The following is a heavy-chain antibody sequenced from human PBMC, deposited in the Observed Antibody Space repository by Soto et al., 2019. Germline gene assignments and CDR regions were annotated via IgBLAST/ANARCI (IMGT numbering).Heavy chain of an antibody. CDR3: TTDGGPHSTAMVAFT. V-gene: IGHV3-15*01. CDR1: GFTFSNAW. J-gene: IGHJ4*02. CDR2: IKSKTDGGTA. Sequence: LRLSCAASGFTFSNAWMSWVRQAPGKGLELVGRIKSKTDGGTADYAAPVKGRFTISRDDSKNTLYLQMNSLKTEDTAVYYCTTDGGPHSTAMVAFTWGQGTLVTVSS. D-gene: IGHD5-18*01.